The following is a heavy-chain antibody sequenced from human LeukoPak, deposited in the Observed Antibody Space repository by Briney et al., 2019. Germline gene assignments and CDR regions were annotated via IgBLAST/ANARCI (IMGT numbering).Heavy chain of an antibody. CDR3: ARSYYYDSSGYYHYYYYGMDV. CDR2: IYYSGST. V-gene: IGHV4-59*01. D-gene: IGHD3-22*01. CDR1: GGSITSYY. J-gene: IGHJ6*02. Sequence: SETLSLTCTLSGGSITSYYWSWIRQPPGKGLEWIGHIYYSGSTNYNPSLKSRVTISVDTSKNQFSLKLSSVTAADTAVYYCARSYYYDSSGYYHYYYYGMDVWGQGTTVTVSS.